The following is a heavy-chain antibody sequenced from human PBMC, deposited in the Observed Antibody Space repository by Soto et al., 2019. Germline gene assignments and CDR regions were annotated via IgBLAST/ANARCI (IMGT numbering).Heavy chain of an antibody. Sequence: SETLSLTCAVYGGSFSGYYWSWIRQPPGKGLEWIGEINHSGSTNYNPSLKSRVTISVDTSKNQFSLKLSSVTAADTAVYYCASPAVGTMVRGDYFDYWGQGTLVTVSS. CDR2: INHSGST. D-gene: IGHD3-10*01. J-gene: IGHJ4*02. V-gene: IGHV4-34*01. CDR3: ASPAVGTMVRGDYFDY. CDR1: GGSFSGYY.